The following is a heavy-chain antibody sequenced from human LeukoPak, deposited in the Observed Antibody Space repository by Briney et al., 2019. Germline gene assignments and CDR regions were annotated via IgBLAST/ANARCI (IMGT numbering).Heavy chain of an antibody. D-gene: IGHD3-22*01. J-gene: IGHJ3*02. Sequence: SETLSLTCAVSGGSISSGGHSWSWIRQPPGKGLEWIGYTYHSGSSYYKSSLKSRVTISVDRSKNQFSLKLSSVTAADTAVYYCARGDYYDSSGRVEAFDIWGQGTMVTVSS. CDR3: ARGDYYDSSGRVEAFDI. CDR2: TYHSGSS. V-gene: IGHV4-30-2*01. CDR1: GGSISSGGHS.